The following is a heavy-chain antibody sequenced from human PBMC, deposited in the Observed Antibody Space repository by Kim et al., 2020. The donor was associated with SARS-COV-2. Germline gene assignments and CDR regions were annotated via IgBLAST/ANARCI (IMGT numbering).Heavy chain of an antibody. J-gene: IGHJ4*02. D-gene: IGHD6-19*01. CDR3: AKVPFIAVAVTRGYFDY. V-gene: IGHV3-23*01. CDR2: ISGSGGST. CDR1: GFTFSSYA. Sequence: GGSLRLSCAASGFTFSSYAMSWVRQAPGKGLEWVSAISGSGGSTYYADSVKGRFTISRDNSKNTLYLQMNSLRAEDTAVYYCAKVPFIAVAVTRGYFDYWGQGTLVTVSS.